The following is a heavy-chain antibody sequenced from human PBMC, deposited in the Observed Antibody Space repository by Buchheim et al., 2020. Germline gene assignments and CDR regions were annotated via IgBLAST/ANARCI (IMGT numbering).Heavy chain of an antibody. Sequence: QLQLVESGGGLVKPGGSLRLSCAASGFTFRDYYMSWIRQAPGKGLEWVSYISSSTSYTNYADSVKGRFTISRDNAKNSLYLQMNNLRAEDTAMYSCATGSLPYDSSSASDYWGQGPL. CDR1: GFTFRDYY. J-gene: IGHJ4*02. CDR2: ISSSTSYT. D-gene: IGHD6-6*01. CDR3: ATGSLPYDSSSASDY. V-gene: IGHV3-11*06.